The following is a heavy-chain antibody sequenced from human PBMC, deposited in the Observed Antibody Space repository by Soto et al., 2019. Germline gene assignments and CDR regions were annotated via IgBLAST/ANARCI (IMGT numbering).Heavy chain of an antibody. CDR2: INHSGST. J-gene: IGHJ4*02. D-gene: IGHD3-3*01. CDR3: ARDWGFGVHAHDY. CDR1: GGSFSGYY. V-gene: IGHV4-34*01. Sequence: SETLSLTRAVYGGSFSGYYWSWIRQPPGKGLEWIGEINHSGSTNYNPSLKSRVTISVDTPKNQFSLKLSSVTAADTAVYYCARDWGFGVHAHDYWGQGTLVTVSS.